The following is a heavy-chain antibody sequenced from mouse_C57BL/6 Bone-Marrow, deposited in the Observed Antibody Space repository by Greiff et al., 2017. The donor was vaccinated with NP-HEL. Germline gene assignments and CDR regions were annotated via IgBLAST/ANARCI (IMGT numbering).Heavy chain of an antibody. CDR2: ISSGSSTI. CDR3: ARTALRQGDFDV. J-gene: IGHJ1*03. D-gene: IGHD2-4*01. Sequence: EVHLVESGGGLVKPGGSLKLSCAASGFTFSDYGMHWVRQAPEKGLEWVAYISSGSSTIYYADTVKGRFTISRDNAKNTLFLQMTSLRSEDTAMYYCARTALRQGDFDVWGTGTTVTVSS. CDR1: GFTFSDYG. V-gene: IGHV5-17*01.